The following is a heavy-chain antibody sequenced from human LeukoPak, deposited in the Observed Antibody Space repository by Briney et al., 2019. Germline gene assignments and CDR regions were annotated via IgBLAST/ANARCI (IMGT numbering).Heavy chain of an antibody. V-gene: IGHV4-59*12. CDR1: GASISSYY. CDR3: ARGDYGGNSGWFDP. D-gene: IGHD4-23*01. J-gene: IGHJ5*02. Sequence: SETLSPTCTVSGASISSYYWSWIRQPPGKGLEWIGYVDYSGSPNYNPSLKSRVTILADTSKNQFSLKLSSVTAADTAVYYCARGDYGGNSGWFDPWGQGTLVTVSS. CDR2: VDYSGSP.